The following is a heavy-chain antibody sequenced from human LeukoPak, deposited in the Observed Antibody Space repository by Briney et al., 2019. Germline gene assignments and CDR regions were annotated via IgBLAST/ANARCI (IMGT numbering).Heavy chain of an antibody. CDR3: ARHKGSVVLMVYEAGPDY. V-gene: IGHV4-4*02. J-gene: IGHJ4*02. CDR1: GGSFSSSNW. Sequence: SGTLSLTCGVSGGSFSSSNWWSWVRQPPGKGLEWIGEIYHSGSTNCNPALKSRVTISVDKSKNQFSLKLNSVTAADTAVYYCARHKGSVVLMVYEAGPDYWGQGTLVTVSS. CDR2: IYHSGST. D-gene: IGHD2-8*01.